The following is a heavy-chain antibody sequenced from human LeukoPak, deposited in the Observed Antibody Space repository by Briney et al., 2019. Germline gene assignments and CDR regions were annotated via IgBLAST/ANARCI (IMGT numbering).Heavy chain of an antibody. D-gene: IGHD5-24*01. CDR1: GYTFTSYG. CDR3: ARDRDGYNGYTD. J-gene: IGHJ4*02. Sequence: GESLKVSCKASGYTFTSYGISWVRQAPGQGLEWMGWMSAYNNNTNYAQKLQGRVTMTTDTSTSTAYMELRSLRSDDTAVYYCARDRDGYNGYTDWGQGTLVTVSS. V-gene: IGHV1-18*01. CDR2: MSAYNNNT.